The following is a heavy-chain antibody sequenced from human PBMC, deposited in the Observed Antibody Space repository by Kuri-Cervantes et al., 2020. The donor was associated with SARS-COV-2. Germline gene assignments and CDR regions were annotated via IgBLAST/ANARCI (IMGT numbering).Heavy chain of an antibody. Sequence: SETLSLTCTVSGGSLNRFYWSWIRQPPGKGLEWIGHIYYSGSANYNPSLKSRVIISVDTSKNQFSLKLSSVTAADTAVYYCARGRWSPLWGQGTLVTVSS. J-gene: IGHJ4*02. D-gene: IGHD2-15*01. V-gene: IGHV4-59*01. CDR1: GGSLNRFY. CDR2: IYYSGSA. CDR3: ARGRWSPL.